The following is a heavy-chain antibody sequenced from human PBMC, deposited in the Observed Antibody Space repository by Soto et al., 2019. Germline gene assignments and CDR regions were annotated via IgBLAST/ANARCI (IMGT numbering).Heavy chain of an antibody. D-gene: IGHD3-22*01. J-gene: IGHJ4*02. Sequence: PSETLSLTCTVSGGSVSRSDYYWSWIRQPPGKGLEWIGYIYSTGKTYCNPSLRSRLTISLDAPTNQFSLQLTSVTAADTAVYYCARGYYERSDYYVGSPIFDYWGQGTLVTVSS. CDR3: ARGYYERSDYYVGSPIFDY. CDR2: IYSTGKT. CDR1: GGSVSRSDYY. V-gene: IGHV4-30-4*01.